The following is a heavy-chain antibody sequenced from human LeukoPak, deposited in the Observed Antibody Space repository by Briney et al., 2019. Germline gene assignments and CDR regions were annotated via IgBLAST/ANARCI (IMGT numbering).Heavy chain of an antibody. CDR3: ARDPFPYCSGGSCYYYYYYMDV. CDR1: GGTFSSYA. CDR2: IIPIFGTA. Sequence: GASVKVSCKASGGTFSSYAISWVRQAPGQGLEWMGRIIPIFGTASYAQKFQGRVTITTDESTSTAYMELSSLRSEDTAVYYCARDPFPYCSGGSCYYYYYYMDVWGKGTTVTVSS. V-gene: IGHV1-69*05. J-gene: IGHJ6*03. D-gene: IGHD2-15*01.